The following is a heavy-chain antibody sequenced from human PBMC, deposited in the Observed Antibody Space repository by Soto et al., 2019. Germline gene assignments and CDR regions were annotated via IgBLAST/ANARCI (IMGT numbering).Heavy chain of an antibody. CDR1: GFIFRTDD. D-gene: IGHD3-22*01. CDR3: VRAEIGNSWHDS. CDR2: VSGGSKTS. V-gene: IGHV3-23*01. J-gene: IGHJ5*01. Sequence: LGGSLRLSCAPAGFIFRTDDMHWVRQAPGKGLEWVSSVSGGSKTSYYADSVKGRFTISRDNSKDTLYLQMNNLRGEDTALYYCVRAEIGNSWHDSWGQGT.